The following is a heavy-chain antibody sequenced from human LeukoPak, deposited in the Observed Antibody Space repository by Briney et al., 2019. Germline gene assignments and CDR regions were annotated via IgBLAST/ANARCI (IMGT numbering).Heavy chain of an antibody. CDR1: GYTFTSYG. J-gene: IGHJ4*02. CDR3: ARDDYDILTGYCLDY. V-gene: IGHV1-18*01. D-gene: IGHD3-9*01. Sequence: ASVKVSCKASGYTFTSYGISWVRQAPGQGLEWMGWISAYNGNTNYAQKLQGRVTMTTDTSTSTAYMELRSLRSDDTAVYYCARDDYDILTGYCLDYWGQGTLVTVSS. CDR2: ISAYNGNT.